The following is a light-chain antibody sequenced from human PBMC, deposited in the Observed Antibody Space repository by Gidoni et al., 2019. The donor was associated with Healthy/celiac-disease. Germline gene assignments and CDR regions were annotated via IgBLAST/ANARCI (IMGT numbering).Light chain of an antibody. Sequence: SYVLTQPPSVSVAPGQTARIACGGNHIGSKSVHGYQQKPCPAPGLVVYDDSDRPSGIPERFSGSNSGNTATLTISRVEAGDEADYYCQVWDSSSDQGVFGTGTKVTVL. CDR2: DDS. V-gene: IGLV3-21*02. CDR1: HIGSKS. J-gene: IGLJ1*01. CDR3: QVWDSSSDQGV.